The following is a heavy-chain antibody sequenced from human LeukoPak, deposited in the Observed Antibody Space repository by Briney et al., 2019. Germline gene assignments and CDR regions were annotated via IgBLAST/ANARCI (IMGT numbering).Heavy chain of an antibody. CDR1: GFTFRSYG. Sequence: GKSLRLSCAASGFTFRSYGMHWVRQAPGKGLEWVAVLWYDGSNKHYADSVKGRFTISRDNSENTLYLQMNSLRAEDTALYYCASDGIGVDRGIGYFDYWGQGTLVTVSS. D-gene: IGHD1-26*01. CDR3: ASDGIGVDRGIGYFDY. V-gene: IGHV3-33*01. CDR2: LWYDGSNK. J-gene: IGHJ4*02.